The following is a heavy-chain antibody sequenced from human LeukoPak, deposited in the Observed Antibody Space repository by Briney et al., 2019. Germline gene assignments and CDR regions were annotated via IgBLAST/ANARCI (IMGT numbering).Heavy chain of an antibody. D-gene: IGHD5-12*01. Sequence: GSLRLSCAASGFTFSSYWMHWVRQAPGKGLVWVSRINSDGSSTSYADSVKGRFTISRDNAKNTLYLQMNSLRAEDTAMYYCARGDFSPLGYSGYGHDYWGQGALVTVSS. V-gene: IGHV3-74*01. CDR2: INSDGSST. CDR3: ARGDFSPLGYSGYGHDY. CDR1: GFTFSSYW. J-gene: IGHJ4*02.